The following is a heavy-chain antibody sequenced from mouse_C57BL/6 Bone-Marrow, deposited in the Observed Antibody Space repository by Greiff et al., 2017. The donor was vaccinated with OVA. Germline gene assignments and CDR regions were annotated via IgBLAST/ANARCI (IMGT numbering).Heavy chain of an antibody. CDR2: ISYDGSN. Sequence: DVKLQESGPGLVKPSQSLSLTCSVTGYSITSGYYWNWIRQFPGNKLEWMGYISYDGSNNYNPSLKNRISITRDTSKNQFFLKLNSVTTEDTATYYCARESGSSVDYWGQGTTLTVSS. CDR3: ARESGSSVDY. CDR1: GYSITSGYY. J-gene: IGHJ2*01. D-gene: IGHD1-1*01. V-gene: IGHV3-6*01.